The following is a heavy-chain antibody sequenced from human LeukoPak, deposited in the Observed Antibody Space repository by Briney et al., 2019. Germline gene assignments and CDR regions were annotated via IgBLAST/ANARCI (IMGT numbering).Heavy chain of an antibody. D-gene: IGHD3-10*01. V-gene: IGHV1-2*02. CDR1: GYTFTAYY. CDR2: INPGSGAT. Sequence: GASVKVSCNGSGYTFTAYYIHWVRQAPGQGLEWMGWINPGSGATNYAQKFQGRVTMTRDTSIRTAYMDLSRLKSDDTAVYYCARGDDFGSGSSVDYWGQGTLVTVSS. J-gene: IGHJ4*02. CDR3: ARGDDFGSGSSVDY.